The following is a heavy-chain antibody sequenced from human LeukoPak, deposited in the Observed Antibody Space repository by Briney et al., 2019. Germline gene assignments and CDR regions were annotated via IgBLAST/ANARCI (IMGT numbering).Heavy chain of an antibody. D-gene: IGHD3-22*01. CDR2: IYYSEYT. CDR1: GGSISSGGYY. CDR3: AREVVSMIEVGYFDS. Sequence: SQTLSLTCNVSGGSISSGGYYWNWIRQHPGKGLEWIGHIYYSEYTYYNPSLRSRVTISVDTSKNQFSLKLNSVSVADTAVYNCAREVVSMIEVGYFDSWGQGTLVTVSS. J-gene: IGHJ4*02. V-gene: IGHV4-31*03.